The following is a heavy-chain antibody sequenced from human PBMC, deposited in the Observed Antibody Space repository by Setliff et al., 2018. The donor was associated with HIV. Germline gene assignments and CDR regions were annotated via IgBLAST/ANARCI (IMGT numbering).Heavy chain of an antibody. J-gene: IGHJ6*02. CDR2: ITWDSTIT. Sequence: SLRLSCAASGFAFGDHTVHWVRQFPGKGLEWVALITWDSTITDYSESVKGRFTISRDNSQSSLYLQMNSLKTEDSALYHCAKTPSNWGITGGMDVWGQGTTVTVSS. V-gene: IGHV3-43*01. CDR1: GFAFGDHT. D-gene: IGHD7-27*01. CDR3: AKTPSNWGITGGMDV.